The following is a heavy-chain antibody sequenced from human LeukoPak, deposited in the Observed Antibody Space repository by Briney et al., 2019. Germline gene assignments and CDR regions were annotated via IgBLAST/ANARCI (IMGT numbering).Heavy chain of an antibody. V-gene: IGHV3-23*01. J-gene: IGHJ5*02. CDR1: GFSLSTYA. Sequence: PGGSLRLSCAASGFSLSTYAMSWVRQAPGKGPEWVSAISGAGGRTYYADSVKGRFTISRDNSKNTLYLQMDSLRAEDTAVYYCAKDRADNGDRLRFDPWGQGTLVTVSS. D-gene: IGHD4-17*01. CDR2: ISGAGGRT. CDR3: AKDRADNGDRLRFDP.